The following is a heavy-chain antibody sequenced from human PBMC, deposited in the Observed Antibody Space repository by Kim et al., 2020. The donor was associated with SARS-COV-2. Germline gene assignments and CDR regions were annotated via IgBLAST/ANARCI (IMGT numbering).Heavy chain of an antibody. CDR2: IVVGSGNT. Sequence: SVKVSCKASGFTFTSSAMQWVRQARGQRLEWIGWIVVGSGNTNYAQKFQERVTITRDMSTSTAYMELSSLRSEDTAVYYCAAELSSSWSNVDDAFDIWGQGTMVTVSS. CDR3: AAELSSSWSNVDDAFDI. V-gene: IGHV1-58*02. CDR1: GFTFTSSA. J-gene: IGHJ3*02. D-gene: IGHD6-13*01.